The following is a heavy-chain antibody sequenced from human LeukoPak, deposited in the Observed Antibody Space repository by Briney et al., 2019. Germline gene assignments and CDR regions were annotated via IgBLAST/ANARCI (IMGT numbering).Heavy chain of an antibody. CDR2: LHYSGST. V-gene: IGHV4-39*01. D-gene: IGHD3-22*01. CDR3: AKAGVRYSDSSALYAFDF. CDR1: GGSISSASYF. J-gene: IGHJ3*01. Sequence: SETLSLTCTVSGGSISSASYFWGWIRQPPGTGLEWIGTLHYSGSTYYSASLKSRVTMSGDTSRNQFSLRLSSVNAADTAVYYCAKAGVRYSDSSALYAFDFWGPGTMVTVSS.